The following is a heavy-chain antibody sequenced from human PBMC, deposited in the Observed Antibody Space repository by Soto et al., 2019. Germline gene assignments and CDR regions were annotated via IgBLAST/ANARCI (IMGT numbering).Heavy chain of an antibody. D-gene: IGHD6-19*01. J-gene: IGHJ4*02. CDR2: LYYTGVT. V-gene: IGHV4-31*03. CDR1: DDSITSCGYF. CDR3: ARWPPVDTRSDT. Sequence: PTDTPSLTFTLSDDSITSCGYFWPWIHQHPGKGLEWIGCLYYTGVTFYNPSLKSRLTISVDTSKNQFSLKLSSVTAADTAVYYCARWPPVDTRSDTWGQGTLLTVSS.